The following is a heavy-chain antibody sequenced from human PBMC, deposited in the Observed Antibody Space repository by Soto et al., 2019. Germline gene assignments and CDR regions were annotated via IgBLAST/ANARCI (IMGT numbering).Heavy chain of an antibody. CDR2: IKSKTDAGTT. CDR3: VSHYLTLLDY. Sequence: PGGSLRLSCTASGFTLSNAWMSWVRQAPGKGLEWVGRIKSKTDAGTTDYAAPVKGRFTISRDDSKNTLYLQMNSLRAEDTAIYYCVSHYLTLLDYWGQGTLVTVSS. CDR1: GFTLSNAW. V-gene: IGHV3-15*01. J-gene: IGHJ4*02. D-gene: IGHD3-10*01.